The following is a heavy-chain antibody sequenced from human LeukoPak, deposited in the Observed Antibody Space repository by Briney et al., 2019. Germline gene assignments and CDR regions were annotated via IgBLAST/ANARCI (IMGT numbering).Heavy chain of an antibody. J-gene: IGHJ5*02. D-gene: IGHD2-15*01. CDR3: VRGLGGSNHFSWFDP. CDR2: IWYDGSNK. V-gene: IGHV3-33*01. CDR1: ASSSTTLC. Sequence: GRCRTPASAAVASSSTTLCTGCVRQAPGKGLEWVAIIWYDGSNKYYADSVKGRFTISRDNSKNPLYLQMNSLKAYATAVSYTVRGLGGSNHFSWFDPWGQGTLVTVSS.